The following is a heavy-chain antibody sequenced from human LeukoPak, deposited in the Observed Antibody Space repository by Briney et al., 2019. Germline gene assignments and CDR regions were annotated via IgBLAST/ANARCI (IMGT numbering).Heavy chain of an antibody. D-gene: IGHD2-8*01. CDR3: ARGYCTNGVCYTLDY. CDR2: IYHSGST. CDR1: GGSISSGGYS. Sequence: SQTLSLTCAVPGGSISSGGYSWSWIRQPPGKGLEWIGYIYHSGSTYYNPSLKSRVTISVDRSKNQFSLKLSSVTAADTAVYYCARGYCTNGVCYTLDYWGQGTLVTVSS. V-gene: IGHV4-30-2*01. J-gene: IGHJ4*02.